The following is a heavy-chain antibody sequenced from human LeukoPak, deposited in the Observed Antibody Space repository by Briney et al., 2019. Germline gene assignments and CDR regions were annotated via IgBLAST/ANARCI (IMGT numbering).Heavy chain of an antibody. CDR2: INSDGSST. CDR3: ARDQYSNWEGSSWYRAPSGMDV. J-gene: IGHJ6*02. D-gene: IGHD6-13*01. Sequence: GGSLRLSCAASGFTFSSYWMHWVRHAPGKGLVWVSRINSDGSSTSYADSVKGRFTISRDNAKNTLYLQMNSLRAEDTAVYYCARDQYSNWEGSSWYRAPSGMDVWGQGTTVTVSS. CDR1: GFTFSSYW. V-gene: IGHV3-74*01.